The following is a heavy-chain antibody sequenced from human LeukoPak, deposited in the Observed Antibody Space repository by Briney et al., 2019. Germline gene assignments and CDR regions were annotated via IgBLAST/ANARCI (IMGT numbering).Heavy chain of an antibody. V-gene: IGHV3-23*01. J-gene: IGHJ4*02. D-gene: IGHD3-22*01. Sequence: GGSLRLSCAVSGITLSNYGMSWVRQAQGKGLEWVAGISDRGGRTNYADSVKGRFTISRDNPKNTLYLQMNSLRAEDTAVYFCAKRGVVIRVILVGFHKEAYYFDSWGQGALVTVSS. CDR3: AKRGVVIRVILVGFHKEAYYFDS. CDR1: GITLSNYG. CDR2: ISDRGGRT.